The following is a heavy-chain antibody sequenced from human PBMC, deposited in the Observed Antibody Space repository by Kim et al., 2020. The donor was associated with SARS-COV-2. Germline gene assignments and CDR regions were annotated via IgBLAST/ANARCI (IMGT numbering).Heavy chain of an antibody. Sequence: SETLSLTCTVSGGSISSSSYYWGWIRQPPGKGLEWIESIYYSGSTYYKSSLMSRVTISLDTSKNQFSLKLNSVTAADTAVYYCARLGAITLVRGGVGVVDYWGQGTLVTVSS. CDR2: IYYSGST. V-gene: IGHV4-39*01. CDR1: GGSISSSSYY. J-gene: IGHJ4*02. D-gene: IGHD3-10*01. CDR3: ARLGAITLVRGGVGVVDY.